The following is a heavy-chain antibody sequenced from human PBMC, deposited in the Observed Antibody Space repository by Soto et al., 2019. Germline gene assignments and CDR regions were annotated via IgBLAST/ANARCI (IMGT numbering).Heavy chain of an antibody. J-gene: IGHJ4*02. CDR1: GFTFSSYA. V-gene: IGHV3-23*01. CDR2: ISGIGGST. D-gene: IGHD3-9*01. CDR3: AKDPPGYYDIPEYYFDY. Sequence: PGGSLRLSCAASGFTFSSYAMSWVRQAPGKGLEWVSAISGIGGSTYYADSVKGRFTISRDNSKNTLYLQMNSLRAEDTAVYYCAKDPPGYYDIPEYYFDYWGQGTLVTVS.